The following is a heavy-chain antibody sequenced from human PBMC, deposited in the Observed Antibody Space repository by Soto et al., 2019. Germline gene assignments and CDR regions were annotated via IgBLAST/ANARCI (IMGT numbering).Heavy chain of an antibody. J-gene: IGHJ4*02. V-gene: IGHV3-30-3*01. D-gene: IGHD1-7*01. CDR1: GFTFSSYA. CDR2: ISYDGSNK. CDR3: ARGGRELPL. Sequence: QVQLVESGGGVVQPGRSLRLSCAASGFTFSSYAMHWVRQAPGKGLEWVAVISYDGSNKYYADSVKGRFTISRDNSKNTLYLQMNSLRAEDTAVYYCARGGRELPLWGQGTLVTVSS.